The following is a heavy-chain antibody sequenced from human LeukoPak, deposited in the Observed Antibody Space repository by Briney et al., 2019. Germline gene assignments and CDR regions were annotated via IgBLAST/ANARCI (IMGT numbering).Heavy chain of an antibody. CDR1: GFTFSDYC. V-gene: IGHV3-73*01. Sequence: GGSLRLSCAASGFTFSDYCIDWVRQAPGKGLEWVGRIRIKTNSYATEYAASVKGRFTISRDDSKNTAYLQMNSLKTEDTAVYYCTTLDFDYWGQGTLVTVSS. J-gene: IGHJ4*02. CDR2: IRIKTNSYAT. CDR3: TTLDFDY.